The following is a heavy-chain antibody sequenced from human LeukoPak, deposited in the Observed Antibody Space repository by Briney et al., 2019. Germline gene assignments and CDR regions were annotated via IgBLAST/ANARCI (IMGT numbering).Heavy chain of an antibody. D-gene: IGHD3-22*01. J-gene: IGHJ5*02. CDR2: ISAYNGNT. CDR3: AREHSSGYLLDP. V-gene: IGHV1-18*01. Sequence: ASVKVSCKASGYTFTSYGISWVRQAPGQGLEWMGWISAYNGNTKYAQKLQGRVTMTTDTSTSTAYMELRSLRSDDTAVYYCAREHSSGYLLDPWGQGTLVTVSS. CDR1: GYTFTSYG.